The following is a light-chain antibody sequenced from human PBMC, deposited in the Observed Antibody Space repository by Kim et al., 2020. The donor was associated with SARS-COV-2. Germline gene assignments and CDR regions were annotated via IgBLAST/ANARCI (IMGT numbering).Light chain of an antibody. CDR2: AAS. Sequence: SVGDRVTITCRASQSISNYLNWYQQKPGKAHKVLIYAASSLQTGVPSRFSGSGSGTDFTLTISSLQPEDFATYYCQQSFSTPPENTFGQGTKLEIK. V-gene: IGKV1-39*01. J-gene: IGKJ2*01. CDR1: QSISNY. CDR3: QQSFSTPPENT.